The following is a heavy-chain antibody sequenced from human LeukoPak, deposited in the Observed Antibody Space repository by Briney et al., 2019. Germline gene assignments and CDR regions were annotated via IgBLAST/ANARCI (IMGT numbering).Heavy chain of an antibody. CDR2: IYHSGNT. CDR1: GDSISSSNW. Sequence: PSETLSLTCAVSGDSISSSNWWSWVRQPPGKGLEWIGEIYHSGNTNYNPPLKSRVTISVDTSKNQLSLKLSSVTAADTAVYYCARVGATRYNYCYMDVWGKGTTVTVSS. D-gene: IGHD1-26*01. J-gene: IGHJ6*03. CDR3: ARVGATRYNYCYMDV. V-gene: IGHV4-4*02.